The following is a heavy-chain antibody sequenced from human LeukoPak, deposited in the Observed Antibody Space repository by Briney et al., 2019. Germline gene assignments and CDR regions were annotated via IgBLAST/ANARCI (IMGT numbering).Heavy chain of an antibody. Sequence: SVKVSCKASGGTFSSYAISWVRQAPGQGLEWMGRIIPILGIANYAQKFQGRVTITADKSPSTAYMELSSLRSEDTAVYYCARDEDDYGHYLAIQRNYYYYGMDVWGQGTTVTVSS. CDR1: GGTFSSYA. V-gene: IGHV1-69*04. D-gene: IGHD4-17*01. J-gene: IGHJ6*02. CDR2: IIPILGIA. CDR3: ARDEDDYGHYLAIQRNYYYYGMDV.